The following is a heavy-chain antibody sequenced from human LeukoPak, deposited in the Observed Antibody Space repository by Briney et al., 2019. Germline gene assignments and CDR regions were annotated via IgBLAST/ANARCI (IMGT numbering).Heavy chain of an antibody. CDR1: GGSISTYY. V-gene: IGHV4-59*01. Sequence: SETLSLTCTVSGGSISTYYWSWIRQPPGRGLEWIGYIYYSGSTNYNPSLKSRVTISVDTSKNQFSLKLSSVTAADTAVYYCARGRQLELSGWFDPWGQGTLVTVSS. D-gene: IGHD1-7*01. CDR3: ARGRQLELSGWFDP. J-gene: IGHJ5*02. CDR2: IYYSGST.